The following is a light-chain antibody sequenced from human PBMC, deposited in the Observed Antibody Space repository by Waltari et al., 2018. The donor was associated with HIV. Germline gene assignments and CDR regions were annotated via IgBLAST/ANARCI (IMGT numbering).Light chain of an antibody. CDR2: DVT. J-gene: IGLJ1*01. V-gene: IGLV2-11*01. Sequence: QSALTQTRSVSGSPGQSVTISCTGPSSAVGGYNYVSWYQQHPGKAPKLIIYDVTKRPSGVPDRFTGSKSGDTASLTMSGLQAEDEADYYCCSYAGSKTYVFGTGTKVTVL. CDR1: SSAVGGYNY. CDR3: CSYAGSKTYV.